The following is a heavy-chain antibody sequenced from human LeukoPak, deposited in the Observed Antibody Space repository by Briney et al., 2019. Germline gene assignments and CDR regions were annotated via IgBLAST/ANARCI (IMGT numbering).Heavy chain of an antibody. V-gene: IGHV4-59*08. CDR2: IYYSGST. CDR1: GGSISSYY. Sequence: SETLSLTCTVSGGSISSYYWSWIRQTPGKGLEWIGYIYYSGSTNYNPSLKSRVTISVDTSKNQFSLKLSSVTAADTAVYYCARLGYSSGWYQRGYFDYWGQGTLVTVSS. CDR3: ARLGYSSGWYQRGYFDY. D-gene: IGHD6-19*01. J-gene: IGHJ4*02.